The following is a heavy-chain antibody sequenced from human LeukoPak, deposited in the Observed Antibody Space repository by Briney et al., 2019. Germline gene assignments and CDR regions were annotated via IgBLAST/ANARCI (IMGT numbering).Heavy chain of an antibody. Sequence: PGGSLRLSCAASGFTFSSYSMKWVRQAPGKGLEWVSSISSTSRYIYYADSVKGRFTISRDNAKNSLYLQMSSLRAEDTAVYYCATAGYYDFWSGIGKFDPWGQGTLVTVSS. CDR1: GFTFSSYS. V-gene: IGHV3-21*01. CDR3: ATAGYYDFWSGIGKFDP. D-gene: IGHD3-3*01. J-gene: IGHJ5*02. CDR2: ISSTSRYI.